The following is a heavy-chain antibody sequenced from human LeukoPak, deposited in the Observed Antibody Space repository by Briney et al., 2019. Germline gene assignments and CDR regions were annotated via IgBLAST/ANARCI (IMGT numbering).Heavy chain of an antibody. CDR1: GFTFSDYY. J-gene: IGHJ4*02. Sequence: PGGSLRLSCAASGFTFSDYYMSWIRQAPGKGLEWVSCISSSGSTIYYADSVKGRFTTSRDNAKNSLYLQMNSLRAEDTAVYYCASVLWFGDPPHYWGQGTLVTVSS. CDR3: ASVLWFGDPPHY. D-gene: IGHD3-10*01. CDR2: ISSSGSTI. V-gene: IGHV3-11*01.